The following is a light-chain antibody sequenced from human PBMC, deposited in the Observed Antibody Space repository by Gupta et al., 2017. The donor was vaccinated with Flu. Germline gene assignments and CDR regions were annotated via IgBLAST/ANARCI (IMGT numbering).Light chain of an antibody. Sequence: DIVMTQPPDSLAVSLGGRATINCKSSQSVLYSSNNKNYLAWYQQKPGQPPKLLIYWASTRESGVPDRFSGSGSGTDFTLTISSLQAEDVAVYYCQQYYSPPLTFGGGTKVEIK. CDR2: WAS. J-gene: IGKJ4*01. V-gene: IGKV4-1*01. CDR3: QQYYSPPLT. CDR1: QSVLYSSNNKNY.